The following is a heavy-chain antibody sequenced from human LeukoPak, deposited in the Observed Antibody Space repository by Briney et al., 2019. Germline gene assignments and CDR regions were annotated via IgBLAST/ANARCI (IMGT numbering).Heavy chain of an antibody. J-gene: IGHJ4*02. CDR2: IFYSGST. CDR3: AREREMSFDY. V-gene: IGHV4-59*01. CDR1: GVSISSYY. Sequence: SETLSFTGTGSGVSISSYYWSWIRQPPGQGLEGIGYIFYSGSTNYNPSLKSRVTISVDTSKNHFSLKLSSVTAADTAVYYCAREREMSFDYWGQGTLVTVSS. D-gene: IGHD5-24*01.